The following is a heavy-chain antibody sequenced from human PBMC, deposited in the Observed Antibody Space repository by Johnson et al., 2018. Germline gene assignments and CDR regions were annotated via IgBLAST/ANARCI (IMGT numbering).Heavy chain of an antibody. CDR1: GFTFSDYY. V-gene: IGHV3-11*04. Sequence: VQLVECGGGLVKPGGSQRLSCAASGFTFSDYYMTWIRQAPGKGLEGVSSISNGGSNKDDADSVRGRFTISRDNAKNSLYLQVNSLRDEDTAVYYCARGCSYTSCYRTDYFQHWGQGTLVTVSS. CDR2: ISNGGSNK. D-gene: IGHD2-2*02. CDR3: ARGCSYTSCYRTDYFQH. J-gene: IGHJ1*01.